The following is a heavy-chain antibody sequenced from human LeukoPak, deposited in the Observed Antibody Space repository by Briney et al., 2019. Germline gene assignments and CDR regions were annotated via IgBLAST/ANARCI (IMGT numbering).Heavy chain of an antibody. CDR3: AKDPGSTGDLGYFDF. D-gene: IGHD1-1*01. CDR1: GFTFVAYA. CDR2: INGDAVST. J-gene: IGHJ4*02. Sequence: PGGSLRPSWAPSGFTFVAYAMHWARQAPGKGLEWVSLINGDAVSTYYADSVKGRFTISRDNSKNSLYLQMNSLRTEDTALYYCAKDPGSTGDLGYFDFWGQGTLATVSS. V-gene: IGHV3-43*02.